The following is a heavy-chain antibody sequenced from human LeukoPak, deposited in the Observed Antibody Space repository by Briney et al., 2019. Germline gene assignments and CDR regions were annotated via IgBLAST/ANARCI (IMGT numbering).Heavy chain of an antibody. Sequence: SSETLSLTCSVSSVSIRSNYWSWVRQPPGKGLEWIGYIYYTGSSKYNPSLKSRVTILVDTSRNQFSLKLSSVTAADTAIYYCARGTYNTSPPDLWGQGTMVTVSS. CDR3: ARGTYNTSPPDL. CDR1: SVSIRSNY. D-gene: IGHD1-14*01. V-gene: IGHV4-59*01. CDR2: IYYTGSS. J-gene: IGHJ3*01.